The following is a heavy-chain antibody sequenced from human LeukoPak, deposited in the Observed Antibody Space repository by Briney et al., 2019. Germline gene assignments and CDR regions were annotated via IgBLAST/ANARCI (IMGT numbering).Heavy chain of an antibody. D-gene: IGHD2-15*01. CDR1: GGSFRGYY. CDR3: ARGKIYCSGGSCCFGWFDP. Sequence: SETLSLTCAVYGGSFRGYYWSWIRQPPGKGLEWIGEINHSGSTNYNPSLKSRVTISVDTSKNQFSLKLSSVTAADTAVYYCARGKIYCSGGSCCFGWFDPWGQGTLVTVSS. V-gene: IGHV4-34*01. CDR2: INHSGST. J-gene: IGHJ5*02.